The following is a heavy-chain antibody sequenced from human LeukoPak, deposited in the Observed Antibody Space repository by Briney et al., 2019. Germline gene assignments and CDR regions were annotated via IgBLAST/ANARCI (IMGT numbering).Heavy chain of an antibody. Sequence: ASVKVSCKASGYTFTGYYMHWVRQAPGQGLEWMGWINPNSGGTNYAQKFQGRVTMTRDTSISTAYMELSRLRSDDTAVYYCARGIVVVPADPWTFDYWGQGTLVTVSS. CDR2: INPNSGGT. CDR1: GYTFTGYY. CDR3: ARGIVVVPADPWTFDY. V-gene: IGHV1-2*02. J-gene: IGHJ4*02. D-gene: IGHD2-2*01.